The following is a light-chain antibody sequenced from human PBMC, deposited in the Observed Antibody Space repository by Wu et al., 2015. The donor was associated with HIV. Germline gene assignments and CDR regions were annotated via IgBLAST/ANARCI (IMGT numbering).Light chain of an antibody. CDR2: RAS. J-gene: IGKJ1*01. CDR3: QHSET. CDR1: QIITNW. Sequence: DLQMTQSPSTLSASVGDRVTITCRTSQIITNWLAWYQQKPGKAPQLLIYRASTLQTGVSSRFSGSGSGTEFTLTISSLQPDDFATYYCQHSETFGQGTKVEIK. V-gene: IGKV1-5*03.